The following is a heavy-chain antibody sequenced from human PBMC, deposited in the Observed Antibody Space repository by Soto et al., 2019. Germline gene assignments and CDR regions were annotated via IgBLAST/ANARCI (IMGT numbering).Heavy chain of an antibody. CDR1: GGSFGGYF. CDR2: INHGGIT. J-gene: IGHJ6*02. CDR3: ARQGAVTVMFYYHGMDV. Sequence: QVQLQQWGAGLLKPSETLSLTCDVYGGSFGGYFWSWIRQPPGKGLEWIGEINHGGITNYNPSLKSRITISVDTSKNQFSLKLSSVTAAVAAVYYCARQGAVTVMFYYHGMDVWGQGTSVTVSS. D-gene: IGHD2-21*02. V-gene: IGHV4-34*02.